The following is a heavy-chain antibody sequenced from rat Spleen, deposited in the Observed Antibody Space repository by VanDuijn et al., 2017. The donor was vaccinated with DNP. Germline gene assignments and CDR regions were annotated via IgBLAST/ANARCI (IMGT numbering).Heavy chain of an antibody. CDR3: SRHGRVTTVATYWYFDF. Sequence: EVQLVESGGGLVEPGRSLKLSCVASGFSFRNYYMAWVRQTPTRGLEWVAIISHSDDTTYYPDSVRGRFTISRDHAKSTLYLQMDSLRSGDTATYFCSRHGRVTTVATYWYFDFWGPGTMVTVSS. J-gene: IGHJ1*01. D-gene: IGHD1-3*01. V-gene: IGHV5-25*01. CDR2: ISHSDDTT. CDR1: GFSFRNYY.